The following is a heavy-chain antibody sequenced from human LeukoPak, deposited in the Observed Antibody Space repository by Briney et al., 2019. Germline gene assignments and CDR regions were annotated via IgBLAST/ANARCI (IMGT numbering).Heavy chain of an antibody. J-gene: IGHJ4*02. CDR1: GYSFPIYW. CDR3: ARPTRYNNN. CDR2: IYPGDSNV. Sequence: GESLKISCKGSGYSFPIYWIAWVRQMPGKGLEWMGIIYPGDSNVRYSPSFQGQVTISADKSISTAYLQWSSLKASDTAMYYCARPTRYNNNWGQGTLVTVSS. V-gene: IGHV5-51*01. D-gene: IGHD1-14*01.